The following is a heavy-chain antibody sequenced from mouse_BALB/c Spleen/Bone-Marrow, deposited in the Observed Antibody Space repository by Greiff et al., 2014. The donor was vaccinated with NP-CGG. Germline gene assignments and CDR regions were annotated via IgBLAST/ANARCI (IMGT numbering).Heavy chain of an antibody. V-gene: IGHV1S30*01. Sequence: VQLQQPGPELVKPGPSVKISCKASGYSFTGYYMHWVKQGHGKSLEWIGEINPYNGGTSYNQKFKGKATLTVDTSSSTAFMELHSLTSEDSLVYYCARQLYGNYAYWGQGTLVTVSA. CDR1: GYSFTGYY. CDR2: INPYNGGT. D-gene: IGHD2-10*02. CDR3: ARQLYGNYAY. J-gene: IGHJ3*01.